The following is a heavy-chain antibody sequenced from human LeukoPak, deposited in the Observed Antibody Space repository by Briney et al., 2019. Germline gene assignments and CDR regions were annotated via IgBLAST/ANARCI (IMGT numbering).Heavy chain of an antibody. Sequence: SETLSLTCTVSGGSINNYYWSWIRQPPGKGLEWIGYIYTSGSTNYNPSLKSRVTISVDTSKNQFSLKLSSVTAADTAVYYCARHDSSGYPDYWGQGTLVTVSS. CDR2: IYTSGST. J-gene: IGHJ4*02. V-gene: IGHV4-4*09. D-gene: IGHD3-22*01. CDR3: ARHDSSGYPDY. CDR1: GGSINNYY.